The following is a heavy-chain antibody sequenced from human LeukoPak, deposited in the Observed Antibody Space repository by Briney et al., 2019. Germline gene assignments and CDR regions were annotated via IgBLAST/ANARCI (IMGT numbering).Heavy chain of an antibody. V-gene: IGHV3-43D*03. CDR3: ARSESPYYYYYMDV. Sequence: GGSLRLSCAASGFTFDDYAMHWVRQAPGKGLEWVSLISWDGGSTYYADSVKGRFTISRDNSKNSLYLQMNSLRAEDTAVYYCARSESPYYYYYMDVWGKGTTVTVSS. CDR2: ISWDGGST. J-gene: IGHJ6*03. CDR1: GFTFDDYA.